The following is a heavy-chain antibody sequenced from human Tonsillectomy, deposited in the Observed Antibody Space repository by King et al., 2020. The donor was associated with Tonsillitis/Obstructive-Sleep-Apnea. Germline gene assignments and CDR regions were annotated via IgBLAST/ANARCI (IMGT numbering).Heavy chain of an antibody. D-gene: IGHD3-9*01. CDR2: INHNGST. CDR1: GGSFSSYY. Sequence: VQLQQWGAGLLKPSETLSLTCAVYGGSFSSYYWSWIRQPPRKGLEWIGEINHNGSTNYNPSLESRVTMSVDTPKNQFSLRLSSVTAADTAVYYCARGRDESYYDVLTGYFDYWGQGNLVTVSP. V-gene: IGHV4-34*01. CDR3: ARGRDESYYDVLTGYFDY. J-gene: IGHJ4*02.